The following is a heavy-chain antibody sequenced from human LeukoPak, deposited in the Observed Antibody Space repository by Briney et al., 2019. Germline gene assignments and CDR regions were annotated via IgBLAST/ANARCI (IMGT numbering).Heavy chain of an antibody. CDR1: GFTFSSYA. J-gene: IGHJ4*02. CDR3: ARERAAAGNPADY. CDR2: ISSSSSYI. D-gene: IGHD6-13*01. Sequence: GGSLRLSCAASGFTFSSYAMNWVRQAPGKGLEWVSSISSSSSYIYYADSVKGRFTISRDNAKNSPYLQMNSLRAEDTAVYYCARERAAAGNPADYWGQGTLVTVSS. V-gene: IGHV3-21*01.